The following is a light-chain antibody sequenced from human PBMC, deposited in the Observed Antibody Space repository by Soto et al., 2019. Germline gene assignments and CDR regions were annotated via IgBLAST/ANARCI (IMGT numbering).Light chain of an antibody. CDR1: SSDIGGYKY. CDR2: EVS. CDR3: TSYSDSSNYV. V-gene: IGLV2-14*01. J-gene: IGLJ1*01. Sequence: QSVLTQPASVSGSLGQSITISCTGTSSDIGGYKYVSWYQQHPGKAPKLIIFEVSNRPSGVSDRFSGSNSGNTASLTISGLQAEDEADYYCTSYSDSSNYVFGTGTKV.